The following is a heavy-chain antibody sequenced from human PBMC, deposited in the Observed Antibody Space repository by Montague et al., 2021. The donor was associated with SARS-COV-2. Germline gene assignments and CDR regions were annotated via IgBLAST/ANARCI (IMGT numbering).Heavy chain of an antibody. V-gene: IGHV4-31*03. CDR1: GGSISSGNYY. J-gene: IGHJ6*02. CDR3: ARGGSYSSGWYGVDYYYGMDV. Sequence: TLSLTCTVSGGSISSGNYYWSWIRQYPGKGLEWIGYIYYSGSTYYNPSLKSRVTISVDTSKNQFSLKLSSVTAADTAVYYCARGGSYSSGWYGVDYYYGMDVWGQGTTVTVSS. D-gene: IGHD6-19*01. CDR2: IYYSGST.